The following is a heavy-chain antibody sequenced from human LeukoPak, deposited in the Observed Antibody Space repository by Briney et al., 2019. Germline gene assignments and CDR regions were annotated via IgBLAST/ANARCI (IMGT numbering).Heavy chain of an antibody. CDR3: ASYSNEGRIDY. D-gene: IGHD6-13*01. J-gene: IGHJ4*02. V-gene: IGHV4-30-2*01. Sequence: SQTLSLTCVASGASITIGGYAWSWLRQPPGMGLEWIGYIYHSGTTHYNPSLQTRVTMSVDTSKNQFSLSLSSVTAADTAVYYCASYSNEGRIDYWGQGTLVTVSS. CDR1: GASITIGGYA. CDR2: IYHSGTT.